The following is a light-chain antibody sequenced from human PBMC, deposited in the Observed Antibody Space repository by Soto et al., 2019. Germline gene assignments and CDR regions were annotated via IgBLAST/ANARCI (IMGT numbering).Light chain of an antibody. CDR3: QQYGSSPPLFT. CDR2: GAS. J-gene: IGKJ3*01. Sequence: EIVLTQSPGTLSLSPGERATLSCRASQSVSSSYLAWYQQKPGQAPRLLIYGASSRANGIPDRFSGSGSGTDFTLTISRLEPEDFAVYYCQQYGSSPPLFTFGPGTKVDIK. V-gene: IGKV3-20*01. CDR1: QSVSSSY.